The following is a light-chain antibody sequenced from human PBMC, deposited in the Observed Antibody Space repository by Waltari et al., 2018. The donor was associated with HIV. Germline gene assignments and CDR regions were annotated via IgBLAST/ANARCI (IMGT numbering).Light chain of an antibody. Sequence: EIVLTQSPATLSVSPGERATLPCRASQSVGSVLAWYKQKPGQAPRLLMYDVSKRATDIPARFSGSGSGTDFTLTISSVEPEDFAVYYCQQRSNRPRGYSFGQGTKVE. CDR2: DVS. J-gene: IGKJ2*03. V-gene: IGKV3-11*01. CDR3: QQRSNRPRGYS. CDR1: QSVGSV.